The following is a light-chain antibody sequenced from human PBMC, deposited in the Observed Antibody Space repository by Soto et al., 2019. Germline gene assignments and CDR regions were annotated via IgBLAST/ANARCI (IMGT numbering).Light chain of an antibody. J-gene: IGLJ3*02. V-gene: IGLV2-23*01. Sequence: QSALTQPASVSGSPGQSITISCTGTSSDVESYFLVSWFQQHPGKAPKLVIYEGIKRPSGVSNRFSGSNYGNAASLTISRLQAEDEADYYCCSYAGASIVVFGGGTKVTVL. CDR2: EGI. CDR3: CSYAGASIVV. CDR1: SSDVESYFL.